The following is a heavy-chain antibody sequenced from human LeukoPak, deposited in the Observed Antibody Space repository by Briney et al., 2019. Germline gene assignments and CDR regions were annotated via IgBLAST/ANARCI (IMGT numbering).Heavy chain of an antibody. J-gene: IGHJ4*02. CDR3: AVRGSLWSGYLRGKYYFDY. CDR2: INHSGST. Sequence: PSETLSLTCAVCGGSFSCYYWSWLRQPPGKGLEWIGEINHSGSTNYNPSLKSRVTISVATSKNQFSLKLSSVTAADTAVYYCAVRGSLWSGYLRGKYYFDYWGQGTLVTVSS. V-gene: IGHV4-34*01. CDR1: GGSFSCYY. D-gene: IGHD3-3*01.